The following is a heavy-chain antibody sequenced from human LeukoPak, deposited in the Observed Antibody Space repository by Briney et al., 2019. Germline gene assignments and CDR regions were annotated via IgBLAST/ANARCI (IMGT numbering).Heavy chain of an antibody. V-gene: IGHV4-34*01. CDR1: GFTFGDYA. D-gene: IGHD6-19*01. CDR2: INHSGST. CDR3: ARVLGLEAVAGTRVYYYYYMDV. J-gene: IGHJ6*03. Sequence: GSLRLSCTASGFTFGDYAMSWVRQAPGKGLEWIGEINHSGSTNYNPSLKSRVTISVDTSRNQFSLKLSSVTAADTVVYYCARVLGLEAVAGTRVYYYYYMDVWGKGTTVTVSS.